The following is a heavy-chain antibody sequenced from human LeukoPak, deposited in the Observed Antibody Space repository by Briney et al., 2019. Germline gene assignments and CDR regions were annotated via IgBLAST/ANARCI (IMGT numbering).Heavy chain of an antibody. J-gene: IGHJ4*02. CDR2: ISSDGRNK. CDR3: AREYRSAWTSFDY. V-gene: IGHV3-30*04. CDR1: GFTFSTYT. D-gene: IGHD6-19*01. Sequence: GGSLRLSCAASGFTFSTYTMNWVRQAPGKGLEWVAFISSDGRNKYYVDSVKGRFTISRDNSESTLFMQMNSLRAEDTAVYYCAREYRSAWTSFDYWGQGALVTVSS.